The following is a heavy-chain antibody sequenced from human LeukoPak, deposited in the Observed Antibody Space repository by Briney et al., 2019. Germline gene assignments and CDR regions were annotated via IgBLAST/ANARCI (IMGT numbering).Heavy chain of an antibody. CDR2: IDTGTSTI. J-gene: IGHJ5*02. Sequence: GGSLRLSCAASGFTFSTYSMNWVRQAPGKGLEWVSYIDTGTSTIYYADSVKGRFTISKDNAKNSLYLQMNSLRAEDTAVYYCAKEDRYRNWFDPWGQGTLVTVSS. V-gene: IGHV3-48*01. CDR3: AKEDRYRNWFDP. D-gene: IGHD1-14*01. CDR1: GFTFSTYS.